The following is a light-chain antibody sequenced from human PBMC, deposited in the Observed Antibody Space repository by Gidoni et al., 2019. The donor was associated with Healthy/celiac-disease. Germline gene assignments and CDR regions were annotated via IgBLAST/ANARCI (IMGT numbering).Light chain of an antibody. J-gene: IGKJ2*01. CDR3: QQRSNWHPMYT. CDR2: AAY. V-gene: IGKV3-11*01. CDR1: QSVSRY. Sequence: IVLTHSPATLSLSPGERATLACSASQSVSRYLAWYQQKPGQAPRLLIYAAYNRATGIPAMLSCSGSVTDFTLTISSLGPEEFAVYYCQQRSNWHPMYTFGQGTKLEIK.